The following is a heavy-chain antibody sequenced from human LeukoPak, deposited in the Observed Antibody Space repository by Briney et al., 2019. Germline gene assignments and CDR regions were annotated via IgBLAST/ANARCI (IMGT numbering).Heavy chain of an antibody. CDR2: IYTSGST. D-gene: IGHD1-1*01. Sequence: PSQTLSLTCTVSGGSISSGSYYWSWIRQPAGKGLEWIGRIYTSGSTNYNPSLKSRVTISVDTSKNQFSLKLSSVTAADTAVYYCARYMENPGPYYYYYMDVWGKGTTVTVSS. CDR3: ARYMENPGPYYYYYMDV. V-gene: IGHV4-61*02. J-gene: IGHJ6*03. CDR1: GGSISSGSYY.